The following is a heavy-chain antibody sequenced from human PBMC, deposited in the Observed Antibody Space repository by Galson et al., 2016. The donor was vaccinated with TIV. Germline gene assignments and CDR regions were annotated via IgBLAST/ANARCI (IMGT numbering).Heavy chain of an antibody. J-gene: IGHJ6*02. Sequence: SLRLSCAASGFTFSTHAFHWVRQAPGKGLEWVAVITFDGNKKYYADSVNARFSISRDNSKNTLSLQMDSLRGDDTAVYYCARDQNPVATPFYYHYGMHDWGQGTTVTV. CDR1: GFTFSTHA. CDR2: ITFDGNKK. CDR3: ARDQNPVATPFYYHYGMHD. V-gene: IGHV3-30-3*01. D-gene: IGHD1-14*01.